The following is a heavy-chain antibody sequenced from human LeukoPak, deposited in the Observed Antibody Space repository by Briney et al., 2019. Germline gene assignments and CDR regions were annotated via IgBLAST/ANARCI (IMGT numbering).Heavy chain of an antibody. CDR1: GFTFSSYA. J-gene: IGHJ4*02. V-gene: IGHV3-7*04. CDR3: ARGHYGRDY. CDR2: IKYDGSEK. Sequence: PGGSLRLSCAASGFTFSSYAMTWVRQAPGKGLEWVAHIKYDGSEKHYVDSVKGRFTISRDNAKNSLYLQMNSLRVEDTAMYYCARGHYGRDYWGQGTLVTVSS. D-gene: IGHD4-17*01.